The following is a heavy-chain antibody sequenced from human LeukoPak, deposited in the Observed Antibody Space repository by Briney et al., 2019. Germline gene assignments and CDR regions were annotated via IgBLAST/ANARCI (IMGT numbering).Heavy chain of an antibody. CDR1: GYTFTSYG. D-gene: IGHD2-2*02. Sequence: GASVKVSCKASGYTFTSYGISWVRQAPGQGLEWMGWISAYNGNTNYAQKLHGRVTMTTDTSTSTAYMELSSLRSEDTAVYYCARYCTSCYTGYVAKEADAFDIWGQGTMVTVSS. J-gene: IGHJ3*02. V-gene: IGHV1-18*01. CDR3: ARYCTSCYTGYVAKEADAFDI. CDR2: ISAYNGNT.